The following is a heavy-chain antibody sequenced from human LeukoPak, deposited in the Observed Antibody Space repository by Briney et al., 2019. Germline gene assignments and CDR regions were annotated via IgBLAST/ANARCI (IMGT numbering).Heavy chain of an antibody. CDR2: ISYDGSNK. CDR3: ARSSGWYAFSYFDY. V-gene: IGHV3-30*03. CDR1: GFTFSSYG. Sequence: PGGSLRLSCAASGFTFSSYGMHWVRQAPGKGLEWVAVISYDGSNKYYADSVKGRFTISRDNSKNTLYLQMNSLRAEDTAVYYCARSSGWYAFSYFDYWGQGTLVTVSS. J-gene: IGHJ4*02. D-gene: IGHD6-19*01.